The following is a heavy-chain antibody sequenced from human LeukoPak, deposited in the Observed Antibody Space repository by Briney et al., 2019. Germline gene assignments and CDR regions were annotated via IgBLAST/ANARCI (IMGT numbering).Heavy chain of an antibody. CDR2: ISGSGGST. Sequence: GGSLRLSCAASGFTFSSYAMSWVRQAPGKGLEWGSAISGSGGSTYYADSVKGRFTISRDNSKNTLYLQMNSLRAEDTAVYYCAKDPVPYFDSSGYYPSWGQGTLVTVSS. J-gene: IGHJ4*02. CDR3: AKDPVPYFDSSGYYPS. CDR1: GFTFSSYA. V-gene: IGHV3-23*01. D-gene: IGHD3-22*01.